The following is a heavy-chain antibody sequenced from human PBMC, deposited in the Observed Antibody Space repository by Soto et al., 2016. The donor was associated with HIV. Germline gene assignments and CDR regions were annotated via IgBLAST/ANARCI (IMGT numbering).Heavy chain of an antibody. CDR1: GYTFNSYA. CDR3: ARTYDSSSYNRRFYFDY. V-gene: IGHV1-18*01. Sequence: QVQLVQSGAEVKKPGASPRISCKASGYTFNSYAISWVRQAPGQGLEWMGTIDTYNRNTNYPQKLQGRVTMTTDTSTNTVYLDLLSLTSDDTAVYYCARTYDSSSYNRRFYFDYWGQGTLVTVSS. J-gene: IGHJ4*02. CDR2: IDTYNRNT. D-gene: IGHD3-22*01.